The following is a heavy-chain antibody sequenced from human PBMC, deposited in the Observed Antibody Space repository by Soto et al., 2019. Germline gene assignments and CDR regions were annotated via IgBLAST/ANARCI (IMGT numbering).Heavy chain of an antibody. CDR3: ARVVGALGHWFDP. J-gene: IGHJ5*02. CDR2: ISAYNGNT. D-gene: IGHD1-26*01. CDR1: GYNFNSYT. V-gene: IGHV1-18*01. Sequence: QVQLVQSGAEVKKPGASVKVSCKASGYNFNSYTISWVRQAPGQGLEWMGRISAYNGNTNYAQKLQGRVTMTTDTPTSTAHMELRSLRSDDRAVYHCARVVGALGHWFDPWGQGTLVTVSS.